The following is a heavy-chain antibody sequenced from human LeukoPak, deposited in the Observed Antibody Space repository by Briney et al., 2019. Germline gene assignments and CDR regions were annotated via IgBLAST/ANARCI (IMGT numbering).Heavy chain of an antibody. Sequence: ASVKVSCKASGGTFSSYAISWVRQAPGQGLEWMGRIIPIFGIANYAQKFQGRVTITADKFTSTAYMELSSLRYEDTAVYYCARGIVATTEAPYYYYGMDVWGQGTTVTVSS. CDR3: ARGIVATTEAPYYYYGMDV. CDR2: IIPIFGIA. CDR1: GGTFSSYA. J-gene: IGHJ6*02. D-gene: IGHD5-12*01. V-gene: IGHV1-69*04.